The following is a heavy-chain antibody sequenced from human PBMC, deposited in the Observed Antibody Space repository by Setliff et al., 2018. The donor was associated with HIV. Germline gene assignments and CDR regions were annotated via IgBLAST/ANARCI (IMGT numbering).Heavy chain of an antibody. D-gene: IGHD6-6*01. Sequence: GGSLRLSCAASGFAISGTYMTWVRQAPGKGLEWVSVIYTGGTTFYADSVMGRFTISRDNSKNTLYLQMNSLRAEDTAVYYCAREEYTQYYFDYWGQGTLVTVSS. CDR2: IYTGGTT. CDR3: AREEYTQYYFDY. V-gene: IGHV3-53*05. J-gene: IGHJ4*02. CDR1: GFAISGTY.